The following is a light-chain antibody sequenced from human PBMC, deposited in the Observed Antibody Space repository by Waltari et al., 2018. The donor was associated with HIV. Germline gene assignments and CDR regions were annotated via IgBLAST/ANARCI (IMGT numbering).Light chain of an antibody. CDR1: SSNISSNT. CDR3: AAWDDSLDGRV. V-gene: IGLV1-44*01. Sequence: QSVLTQPPSASGTPGQRVTISCSGSSSNISSNTVNWYQQLPGTAPKLLLHRNAQRPSGVPDRFSGSKSGTSASLAISGLQSEDEADYYCAAWDDSLDGRVFGGGTKLTVL. J-gene: IGLJ3*02. CDR2: RNA.